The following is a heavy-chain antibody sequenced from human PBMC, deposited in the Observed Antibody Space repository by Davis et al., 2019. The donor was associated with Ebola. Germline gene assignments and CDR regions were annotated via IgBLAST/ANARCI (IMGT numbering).Heavy chain of an antibody. Sequence: GESLKISCAASGFTFSSYWMHWVRQAPGKGLVWVSRINSDGSSTSYADSVKGRFTISRDNAKNTLYLQMNSLRAEDTAVYYCARVSITMSYGMDVWGQGTMVTVSS. CDR3: ARVSITMSYGMDV. CDR1: GFTFSSYW. D-gene: IGHD3-10*02. V-gene: IGHV3-74*01. J-gene: IGHJ6*02. CDR2: INSDGSST.